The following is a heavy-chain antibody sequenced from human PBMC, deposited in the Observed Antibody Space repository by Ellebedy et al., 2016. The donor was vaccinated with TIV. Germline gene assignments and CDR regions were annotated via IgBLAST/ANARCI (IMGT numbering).Heavy chain of an antibody. Sequence: GESLKISCAASGFTFSSYAMSWVRQAPGKGLEWISAISDGGSSTFYADSVMRRFTISRDNSKNTVFLQLNSLRSDDTAVYYCGREGYWTVTSWGQGTLVTVSS. CDR3: GREGYWTVTS. CDR2: ISDGGSST. V-gene: IGHV3-23*01. J-gene: IGHJ5*02. CDR1: GFTFSSYA. D-gene: IGHD2-8*02.